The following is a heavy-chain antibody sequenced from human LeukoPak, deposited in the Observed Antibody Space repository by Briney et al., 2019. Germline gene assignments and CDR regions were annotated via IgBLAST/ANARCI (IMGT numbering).Heavy chain of an antibody. CDR1: GFTFSSFA. Sequence: GRSLRLSCVASGFTFSSFAMHWVRQPPGKGLEWVALISDDGNNRYYADSVRGRFTISRDNSKNTLYLQMNSPRAEDTAVYYCARIFCSHGSCPDYWGQGTLVTVSS. J-gene: IGHJ4*02. V-gene: IGHV3-30-3*01. D-gene: IGHD2-15*01. CDR3: ARIFCSHGSCPDY. CDR2: ISDDGNNR.